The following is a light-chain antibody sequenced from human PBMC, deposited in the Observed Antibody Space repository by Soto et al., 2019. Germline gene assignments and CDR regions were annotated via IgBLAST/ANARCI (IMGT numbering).Light chain of an antibody. J-gene: IGKJ2*01. CDR2: GAS. CDR3: QQYGSSYT. V-gene: IGKV3-20*01. Sequence: EIVLTQSPGTLALSPGERATLSCRASQSVSSSYLAWYQQKPGQAPRLLIYGASSRATGIPDRFSGSGSGTDFTLTISRLEPGDFAVYYCQQYGSSYTFGQGPKLEIK. CDR1: QSVSSSY.